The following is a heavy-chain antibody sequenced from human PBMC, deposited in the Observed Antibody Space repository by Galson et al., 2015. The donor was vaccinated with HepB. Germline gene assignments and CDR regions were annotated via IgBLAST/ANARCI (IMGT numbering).Heavy chain of an antibody. CDR3: ARVHKPDRYCSGGSCYSRSGNYYYYGMDV. Sequence: LSLTCAVYGGSFSGYYWGWIRQPPGKGLEWIGEINHSGSTNYNPSLKSRVTISVDTSKNQFSLKLSSVTAADTAVYYCARVHKPDRYCSGGSCYSRSGNYYYYGMDVWGQGTTVTVSS. D-gene: IGHD2-15*01. CDR1: GGSFSGYY. CDR2: INHSGST. J-gene: IGHJ6*02. V-gene: IGHV4-34*01.